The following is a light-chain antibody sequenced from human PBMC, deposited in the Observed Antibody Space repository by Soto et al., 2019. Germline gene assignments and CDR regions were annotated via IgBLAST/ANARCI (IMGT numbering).Light chain of an antibody. V-gene: IGKV3-20*01. CDR3: QQYGGSTRT. CDR2: GAS. Sequence: IVLTQSPSTLSLSPGERATLSRRASQSVTTQLAWYQQKPGQAPRLIIHGASSRATGVPDRITGSGSGTDFTLSISRLEPEDFAVYYCQQYGGSTRTFGQGTKVDIK. CDR1: QSVTTQ. J-gene: IGKJ1*01.